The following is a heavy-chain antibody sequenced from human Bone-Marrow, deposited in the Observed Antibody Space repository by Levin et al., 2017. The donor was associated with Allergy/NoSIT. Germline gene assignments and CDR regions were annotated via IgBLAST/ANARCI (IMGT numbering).Heavy chain of an antibody. CDR3: AKTYVEPPYFSHSSAMDV. V-gene: IGHV1-69*10. J-gene: IGHJ6*02. D-gene: IGHD1-1*01. CDR1: GGIFDNYA. CDR2: IIPILGKT. Sequence: SVKVSCKASGGIFDNYAINWVRQAPGQGLEWMGAIIPILGKTNYAQDLQGRITITADISTDTVYMELSSLRFEDTAVFYCAKTYVEPPYFSHSSAMDVWGQGTAVTVSS.